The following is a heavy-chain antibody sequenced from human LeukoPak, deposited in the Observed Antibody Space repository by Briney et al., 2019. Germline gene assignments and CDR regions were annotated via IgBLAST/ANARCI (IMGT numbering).Heavy chain of an antibody. CDR1: GYTFTSYY. CDR3: ARETSITGTTSVA. J-gene: IGHJ4*02. V-gene: IGHV1-2*06. Sequence: ASVKVSCKASGYTFTSYYMHWVRQAPGQGLEWMGRINPNSGGTNYAQKFQGRVTMTRDTSISTAYMELSRLRSDDTAVYYCARETSITGTTSVAWGQGTLVTVSS. CDR2: INPNSGGT. D-gene: IGHD1-20*01.